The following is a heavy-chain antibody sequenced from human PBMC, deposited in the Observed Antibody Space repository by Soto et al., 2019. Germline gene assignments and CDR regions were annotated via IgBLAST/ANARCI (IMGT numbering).Heavy chain of an antibody. CDR2: ISGNARST. J-gene: IGHJ4*02. D-gene: IGHD3-9*01. CDR1: GFSFSDSA. CDR3: AKDHYFEWPTASDS. V-gene: IGHV3-23*01. Sequence: GSLRLCCTASGFSFSDSAMTWVRQAPNKGLEWVAAISGNARSTYYADSVKGRFTISRDNSKNTVYLQMNSLTVEDTAVYYCAKDHYFEWPTASDSWGQGTQVTVSS.